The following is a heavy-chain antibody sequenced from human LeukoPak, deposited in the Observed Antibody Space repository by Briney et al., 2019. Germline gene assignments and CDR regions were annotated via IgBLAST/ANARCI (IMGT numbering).Heavy chain of an antibody. D-gene: IGHD1-26*01. J-gene: IGHJ4*02. CDR1: GFTFTTYS. Sequence: PGGSLRLSCAASGFTFTTYSMNWVRQAPGEGLGWVSYISGGSGTIYSADSVKGRFTISRDNARHSLYLQLNSLRAEDTAVYFCARVTVGPTADYFDSWGKGTLVTVSS. V-gene: IGHV3-48*01. CDR2: ISGGSGTI. CDR3: ARVTVGPTADYFDS.